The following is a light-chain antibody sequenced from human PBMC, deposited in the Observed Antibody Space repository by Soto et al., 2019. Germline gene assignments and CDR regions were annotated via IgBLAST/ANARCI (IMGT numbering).Light chain of an antibody. CDR1: ASNIGSNP. V-gene: IGLV1-44*01. CDR2: SSS. Sequence: QTVVTQPPSASGTPGQRVTISCSGSASNIGSNPVNWYQQLPGTAPKLLIYSSSHRPSGVPDRISGSKSGTSASLAISGLQSGYEADYYCAAWDVSLNVVGFGGGTKVTVL. CDR3: AAWDVSLNVVG. J-gene: IGLJ2*01.